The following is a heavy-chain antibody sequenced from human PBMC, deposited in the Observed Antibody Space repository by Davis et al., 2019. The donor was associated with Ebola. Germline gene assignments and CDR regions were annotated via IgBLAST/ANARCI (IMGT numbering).Heavy chain of an antibody. V-gene: IGHV3-23*01. CDR3: AKNPTRYYDSSGYSGYYFDY. CDR2: ISGSGGST. CDR1: GFTFSSYA. D-gene: IGHD3-22*01. Sequence: GESLKISCAASGFTFSSYAMSWVRQAPGKGLEWVSAISGSGGSTYYADSVKGRFTISRDNSKNTLYLQMNSLRAEDTAVYYCAKNPTRYYDSSGYSGYYFDYWDQGTLVTVSS. J-gene: IGHJ4*02.